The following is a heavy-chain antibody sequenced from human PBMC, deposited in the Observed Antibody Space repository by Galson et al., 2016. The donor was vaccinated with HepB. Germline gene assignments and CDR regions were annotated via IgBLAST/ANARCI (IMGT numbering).Heavy chain of an antibody. D-gene: IGHD6-19*01. CDR1: GFTVSDKY. V-gene: IGHV3-53*01. CDR2: MYPTGSS. CDR3: AGDYSSGWSLDY. J-gene: IGHJ4*02. Sequence: PLRLSCAISGFTVSDKYMSWVRQAPGKGLEWVSIMYPTGSSYYADSVKGRFTISRDKSRNTMFLQMNSLRADDSGIYFCAGDYSSGWSLDYWGQGTRVTVSS.